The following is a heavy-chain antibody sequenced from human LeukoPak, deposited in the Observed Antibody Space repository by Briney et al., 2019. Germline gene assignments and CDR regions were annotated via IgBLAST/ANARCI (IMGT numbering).Heavy chain of an antibody. J-gene: IGHJ4*02. CDR1: GFTFSDYY. D-gene: IGHD3-10*01. Sequence: GGSLRLSCAASGFTFSDYYMSWIRQAPGKGLEWVSYISSSGSTIYYADSVKGRFTISRDNAKNSLYLQMNSLRAEDTAVYYCARVRYYGSGSYYSLYFDYWGQGTLVTVSS. CDR3: ARVRYYGSGSYYSLYFDY. CDR2: ISSSGSTI. V-gene: IGHV3-11*01.